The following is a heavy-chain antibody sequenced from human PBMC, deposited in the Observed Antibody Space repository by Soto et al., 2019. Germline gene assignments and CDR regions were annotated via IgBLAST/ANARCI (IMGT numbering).Heavy chain of an antibody. CDR3: AKAPTAMGINWFDP. Sequence: PGGSLRLSCGASGFTFRGYAMSWVRQAPGKGLEWVSAISGSGGSTYYADSVKGRFTISRDNSKNTLYLQMNSLRAEDTAVYYCAKAPTAMGINWFDPWGQGTLVTVS. J-gene: IGHJ5*02. V-gene: IGHV3-23*01. D-gene: IGHD5-18*01. CDR1: GFTFRGYA. CDR2: ISGSGGST.